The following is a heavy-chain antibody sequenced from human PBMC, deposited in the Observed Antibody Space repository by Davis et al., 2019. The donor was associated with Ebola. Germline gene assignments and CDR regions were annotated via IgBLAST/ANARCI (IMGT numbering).Heavy chain of an antibody. CDR3: ARRYREYYYNLDV. J-gene: IGHJ6*03. CDR2: IYYSGST. CDR1: GGSIRGYY. D-gene: IGHD5-18*01. V-gene: IGHV4-59*08. Sequence: PETLSLTCNVSGGSIRGYYWSWIRQPPGKGLEYIGHIYYSGSTTYNPTFKSRAMISVDMYKNQFSLRLSSVTAADTALYYCARRYREYYYNLDVWGQGTTVSVSS.